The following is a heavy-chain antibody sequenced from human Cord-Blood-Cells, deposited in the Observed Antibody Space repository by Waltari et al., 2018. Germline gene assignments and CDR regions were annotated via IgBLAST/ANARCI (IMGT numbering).Heavy chain of an antibody. V-gene: IGHV4-34*01. J-gene: IGHJ6*02. CDR2: INHSGST. CDR1: GGSFSGYY. CDR3: ARGQYSGSYYYYGMDV. D-gene: IGHD1-26*01. Sequence: QVQLQQWGAGLLKPSETLSLTCAVYGGSFSGYYWSWTRQPPGKGLEWIGEINHSGSTNYNPSLKSRVTISVDTSKNQFSLKLSSVTAADTAVYYCARGQYSGSYYYYGMDVWGQGTTVTVSS.